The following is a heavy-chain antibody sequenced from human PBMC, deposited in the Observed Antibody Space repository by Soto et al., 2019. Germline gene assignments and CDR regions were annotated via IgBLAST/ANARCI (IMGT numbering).Heavy chain of an antibody. D-gene: IGHD4-17*01. Sequence: EVQLLESGGGLVQPGGSLRLSCAASGFTFSSYAMSWVRQAPGKGLEWVSAISGSGGSTYYADSVKGRFTISRDNSKNTLYLQMNSLRAEDTAVYYCPRSRVGYGDYGYFDYWGQGTLVTVSS. CDR3: PRSRVGYGDYGYFDY. CDR2: ISGSGGST. J-gene: IGHJ4*02. V-gene: IGHV3-23*01. CDR1: GFTFSSYA.